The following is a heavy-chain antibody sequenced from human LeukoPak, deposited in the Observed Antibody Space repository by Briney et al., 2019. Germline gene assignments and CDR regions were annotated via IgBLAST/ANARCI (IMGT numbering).Heavy chain of an antibody. CDR2: ISSSGSTI. J-gene: IGHJ5*02. D-gene: IGHD6-19*01. CDR1: GFTFSSYE. Sequence: GGSLRLSCAASGFTFSSYEMNWVRQAPGKGLEWVSYISSSGSTIYYADSVKGRFTISRDNAKNSLYLQMNSLRAEDTAVYYCARGAVAGDGQSWGQGTLVTVSS. CDR3: ARGAVAGDGQS. V-gene: IGHV3-48*03.